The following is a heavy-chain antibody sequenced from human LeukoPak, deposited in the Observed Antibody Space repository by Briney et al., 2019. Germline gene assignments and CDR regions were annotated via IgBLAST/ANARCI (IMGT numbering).Heavy chain of an antibody. CDR3: ARDRTGQGYGLAY. J-gene: IGHJ4*02. CDR1: GFTFSSYS. V-gene: IGHV3-21*01. Sequence: PGGSLRLSCAASGFTFSSYSMNWVRQAPGKGLEWVSSISSSSSYIYYADSVKGRFTISRDNAKNSLYLQMNSLRAEDTAVYYCARDRTGQGYGLAYWGQGTLVTVSS. D-gene: IGHD5-18*01. CDR2: ISSSSSYI.